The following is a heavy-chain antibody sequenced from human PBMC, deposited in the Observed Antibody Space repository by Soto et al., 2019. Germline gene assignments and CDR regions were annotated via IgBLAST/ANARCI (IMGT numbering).Heavy chain of an antibody. J-gene: IGHJ4*02. Sequence: GGSLRLSCAASGFTFSSYGMHWVRQAPGKGLEWVGVISYDGSNKYYSDSVKVRFTISRDNSKNRLYLQMNSLRAEDTAVYYCAKDSTTVVTLIFDYWGQGTLVTVSS. CDR2: ISYDGSNK. CDR1: GFTFSSYG. D-gene: IGHD4-17*01. CDR3: AKDSTTVVTLIFDY. V-gene: IGHV3-30*13.